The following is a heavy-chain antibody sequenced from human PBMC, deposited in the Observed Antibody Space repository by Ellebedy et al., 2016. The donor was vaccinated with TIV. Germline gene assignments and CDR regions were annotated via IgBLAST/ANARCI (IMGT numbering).Heavy chain of an antibody. Sequence: GSLRLSXTVSGRSVNSGSYYWSWIRQPPGKGLEWIGYIYYNGITNYTPSLKSRVSISLDTSENHFSLRLSSVTAADTAVYYCARDFGSSWSLYYYGMDVWGQGTTVTVSS. CDR1: GRSVNSGSYY. V-gene: IGHV4-61*01. CDR2: IYYNGIT. D-gene: IGHD6-6*01. J-gene: IGHJ6*02. CDR3: ARDFGSSWSLYYYGMDV.